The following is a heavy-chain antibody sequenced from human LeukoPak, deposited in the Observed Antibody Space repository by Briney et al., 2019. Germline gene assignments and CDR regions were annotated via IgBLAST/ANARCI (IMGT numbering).Heavy chain of an antibody. D-gene: IGHD3-22*01. J-gene: IGHJ6*02. CDR1: GGSISSSSYY. V-gene: IGHV4-39*07. Sequence: TSETLSLACTVSGGSISSSSYYWGWIRQPPGKGLEWIGSIYYSGSTYYNPSLKSRVTISVDTSKNQFSLKLSSVTAADTAVYYCARSYYDSRTANYYYYGMDVWGQGTTVTVSS. CDR3: ARSYYDSRTANYYYYGMDV. CDR2: IYYSGST.